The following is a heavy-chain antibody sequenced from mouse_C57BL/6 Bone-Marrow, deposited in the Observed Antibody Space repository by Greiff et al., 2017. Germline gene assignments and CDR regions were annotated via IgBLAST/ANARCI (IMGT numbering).Heavy chain of an antibody. CDR3: TGDYGSSYRYFDY. D-gene: IGHD1-1*01. Sequence: EVQGVESGGGLVQPGGSMKLSCVASGFTFSNYWMNWVRQSPEKGLEWVAQIRLKSDNYATHYAESVKGRFTISRDDSTSSVYLQMNNLRAEDTGIDYCTGDYGSSYRYFDYWGQGTTLTVSS. CDR2: IRLKSDNYAT. V-gene: IGHV6-3*01. J-gene: IGHJ2*01. CDR1: GFTFSNYW.